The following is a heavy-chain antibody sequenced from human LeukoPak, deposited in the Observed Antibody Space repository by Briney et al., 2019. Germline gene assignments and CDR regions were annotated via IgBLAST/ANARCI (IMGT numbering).Heavy chain of an antibody. J-gene: IGHJ6*02. D-gene: IGHD3-10*02. Sequence: GGSLRLSGAASGFFFSSYGMHWVRQAPGKGLEWVALIWYDGTNKYYTDSVKGRFTISRDNSNNTLYLEMSSLRAEDTAVYYCARGLRGLRSGSFAWFAMDVWGQGTTATVSS. V-gene: IGHV3-33*01. CDR3: ARGLRGLRSGSFAWFAMDV. CDR1: GFFFSSYG. CDR2: IWYDGTNK.